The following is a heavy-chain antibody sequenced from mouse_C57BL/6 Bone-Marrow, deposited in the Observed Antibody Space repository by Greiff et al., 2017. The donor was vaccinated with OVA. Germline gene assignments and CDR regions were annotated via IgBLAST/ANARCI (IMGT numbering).Heavy chain of an antibody. CDR3: ARRDYYGSTFDY. D-gene: IGHD1-1*01. J-gene: IGHJ2*01. V-gene: IGHV1-81*01. CDR2: IYPRSGNT. CDR1: GYTFTSYG. Sequence: VKLQESGAELARPGASVKLSCKASGYTFTSYGISWVKQRTGQGLEWIGEIYPRSGNTYYNEKFKGKATLTADKSSSTAYMELRSLTSEDSAVYFCARRDYYGSTFDYWGQGTTLTVSS.